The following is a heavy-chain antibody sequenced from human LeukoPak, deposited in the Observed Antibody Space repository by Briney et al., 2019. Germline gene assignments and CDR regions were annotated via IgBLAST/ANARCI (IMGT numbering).Heavy chain of an antibody. V-gene: IGHV3-11*05. CDR1: GFTFSDYY. CDR3: ARDRGGRLFDY. J-gene: IGHJ4*02. Sequence: GGSLGLSCAASGFTFSDYYMSWIRQAPGKGLEWVSYISSSSSYTNYADSVKGRFTISRDNAKNSLYLQMNSLRAEDTAVYYCARDRGGRLFDYWGQGTLVTVSS. CDR2: ISSSSSYT.